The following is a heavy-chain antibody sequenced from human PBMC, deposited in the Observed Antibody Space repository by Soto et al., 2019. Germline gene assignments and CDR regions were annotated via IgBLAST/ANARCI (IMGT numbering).Heavy chain of an antibody. CDR1: GYTFTGYY. D-gene: IGHD6-19*01. J-gene: IGHJ6*02. CDR3: ARDLSAGWYRDYYYGMDV. V-gene: IGHV1-2*04. Sequence: ASVKVSCKASGYTFTGYYMHWVRQAPGQGLEWMGWINPNSGGTNYAQKFQGWVTMTRDTSISTAYMELSRLRSDDTAVYYCARDLSAGWYRDYYYGMDVWGQGTTVTVSS. CDR2: INPNSGGT.